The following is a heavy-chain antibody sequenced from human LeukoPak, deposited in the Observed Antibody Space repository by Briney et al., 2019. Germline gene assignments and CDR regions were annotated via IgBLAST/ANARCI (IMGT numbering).Heavy chain of an antibody. CDR2: IRGDRSTS. D-gene: IGHD1-1*01. J-gene: IGHJ4*02. CDR3: VKDHGLHDLDS. Sequence: PGGSLRLSCAASGFTFSTYSMHWVRQAPGKGLQWVSHIRGDRSTSYCADCVNARFTISRDNSKTMRYLQMIGLRPEDTGVDYCVKDHGLHDLDSWGQGTLVTVSS. CDR1: GFTFSTYS. V-gene: IGHV3-30*02.